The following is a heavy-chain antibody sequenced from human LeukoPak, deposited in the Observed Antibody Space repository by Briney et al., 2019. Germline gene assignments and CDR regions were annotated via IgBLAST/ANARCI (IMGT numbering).Heavy chain of an antibody. D-gene: IGHD2-21*02. V-gene: IGHV4-39*07. CDR1: GGSISSGSFY. Sequence: SETLSLTCTVSGGSISSGSFYWGRIRQPPRKGLEWIGSIYYSGNTYYNPSLNSRLTISRDTSKNQFSLKLSSVTAADTAVYYCVRDLGDWLSDYWGQGTLVTVSS. CDR2: IYYSGNT. CDR3: VRDLGDWLSDY. J-gene: IGHJ4*02.